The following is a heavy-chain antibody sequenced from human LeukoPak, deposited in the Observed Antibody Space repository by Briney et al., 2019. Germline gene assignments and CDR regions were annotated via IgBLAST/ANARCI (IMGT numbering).Heavy chain of an antibody. Sequence: ASVKVSCKASGYTFTSYDINWVRQATGQGLEWRGWMNPNSGNTGYAQKFQGRVTMTRNTSISTAYMELSSLRSEDTAVYYCARFDFWSDLYYGMDVWGQGTTVTVSS. CDR3: ARFDFWSDLYYGMDV. CDR2: MNPNSGNT. V-gene: IGHV1-8*01. D-gene: IGHD3-3*01. J-gene: IGHJ6*02. CDR1: GYTFTSYD.